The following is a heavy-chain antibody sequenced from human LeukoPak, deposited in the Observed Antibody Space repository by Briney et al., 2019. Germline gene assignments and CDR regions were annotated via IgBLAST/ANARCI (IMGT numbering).Heavy chain of an antibody. V-gene: IGHV4-34*01. J-gene: IGHJ5*02. CDR2: INHSGST. D-gene: IGHD2-15*01. CDR3: ARRIVVVVAATVVTWFDP. CDR1: GGSFSGYY. Sequence: SETLSLTCAVYGGSFSGYYWSWIRQPPGKGLEWIGEINHSGSTNYSPSLKSRVTISVDTSKNQFSLKLSSVTAADTAVYYCARRIVVVVAATVVTWFDPWGQGTLVTVSS.